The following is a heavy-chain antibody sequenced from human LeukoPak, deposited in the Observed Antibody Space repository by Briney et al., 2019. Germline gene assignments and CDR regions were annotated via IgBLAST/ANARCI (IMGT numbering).Heavy chain of an antibody. CDR2: IKQDGSDK. Sequence: GGSLRLSCAASGFTFSSYWMSWVRQAPGKGLEWVANIKQDGSDKYYMDSVKGRFTISRDNAKNSLYLQMNSLSAEDTAVYYCARGRRWLQFAHDDYWGQGTLVTVSS. D-gene: IGHD5-24*01. J-gene: IGHJ4*02. CDR1: GFTFSSYW. CDR3: ARGRRWLQFAHDDY. V-gene: IGHV3-7*01.